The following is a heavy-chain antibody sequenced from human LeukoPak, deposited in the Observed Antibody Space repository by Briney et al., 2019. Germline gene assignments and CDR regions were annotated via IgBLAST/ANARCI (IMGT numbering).Heavy chain of an antibody. Sequence: GGSLRLSCATSGFTLSSYAMSWVRQAPGKGLDWVSGISGSGGSTYYADSVKGRFTISRDNSKNTLYLQMNSLRAEDTAVYYCAKERPWELDYWGQGTLVTVSS. V-gene: IGHV3-23*01. CDR3: AKERPWELDY. CDR1: GFTLSSYA. CDR2: ISGSGGST. D-gene: IGHD1-26*01. J-gene: IGHJ4*02.